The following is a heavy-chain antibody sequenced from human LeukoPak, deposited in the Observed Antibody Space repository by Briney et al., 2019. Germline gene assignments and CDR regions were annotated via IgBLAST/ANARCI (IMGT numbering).Heavy chain of an antibody. CDR1: GFTFSSYD. CDR3: GRDGSAVTGISTVDY. CDR2: ISGSGGRT. V-gene: IGHV3-23*01. J-gene: IGHJ4*02. Sequence: GGSLRLSCAASGFTFSSYDMSWVRRAPGKGLEWVSTISGSGGRTYQADSVRGRFTISRDNAKNSLYLQMNSLRADDTAVYYCGRDGSAVTGISTVDYWGQGTLVTVSS. D-gene: IGHD6-19*01.